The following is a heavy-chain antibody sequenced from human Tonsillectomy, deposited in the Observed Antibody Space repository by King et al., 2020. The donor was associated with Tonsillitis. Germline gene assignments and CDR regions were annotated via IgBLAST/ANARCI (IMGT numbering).Heavy chain of an antibody. CDR1: GFTFSNAW. D-gene: IGHD3-22*01. CDR2: IKSKTDGGTT. CDR3: TADRFPYHSNNRGYLGYFDY. V-gene: IGHV3-15*01. Sequence: VQLVESGGGLVKPGGSLRLSCAASGFTFSNAWMSWVRQAPGKGLEWVGRIKSKTDGGTTDYAAPVKGRFTISRDDSKATLFLQMNSLKTEDTAVYYCTADRFPYHSNNRGYLGYFDYLGQETLVTVSS. J-gene: IGHJ4*02.